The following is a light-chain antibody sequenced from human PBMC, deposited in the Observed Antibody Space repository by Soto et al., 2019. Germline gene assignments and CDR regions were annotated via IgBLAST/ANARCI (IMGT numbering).Light chain of an antibody. CDR1: SSNIGAGYD. CDR3: QSYDSSLSVWV. V-gene: IGLV1-40*01. J-gene: IGLJ3*02. CDR2: GNS. Sequence: QPVLTQPPSVSGAPGQRVTISCTGSSSNIGAGYDVHWYQQLPGTAPKVLIYGNSNRPSGVPDRFSGSKSGTSASLAITGLQAEDEADYYCQSYDSSLSVWVFGGGTKLTVL.